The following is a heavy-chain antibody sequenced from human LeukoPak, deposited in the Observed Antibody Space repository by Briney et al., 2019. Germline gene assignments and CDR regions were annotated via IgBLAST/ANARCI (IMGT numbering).Heavy chain of an antibody. D-gene: IGHD6-13*01. V-gene: IGHV4-39*01. CDR3: AGEVAASSWSY. CDR1: GGSISTTRYY. CDR2: IYYGGST. Sequence: SETLSLTCGVSGGSISTTRYYWGWIRQPPGKGLEWVGSIYYGGSTYYNPSLKSRVTISVDTSKKQFSLKLNSVTAADTAVYYCAGEVAASSWSYWGQGTLVTVSS. J-gene: IGHJ4*02.